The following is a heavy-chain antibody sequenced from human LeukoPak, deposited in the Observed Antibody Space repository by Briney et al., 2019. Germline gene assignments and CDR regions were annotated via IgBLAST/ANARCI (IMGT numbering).Heavy chain of an antibody. D-gene: IGHD1-26*01. CDR2: IYHTGST. V-gene: IGHV4-59*02. CDR1: GGSVSDYY. Sequence: SETLSLTCTISGGSVSDYYWSWIRQSPGKGLEWIGYIYHTGSTSYSPSLKSRVTISADTSQNQFSLKLSSVTAADTAVYYCARHGSWFDPWGQGTLVTVSS. J-gene: IGHJ5*02. CDR3: ARHGSWFDP.